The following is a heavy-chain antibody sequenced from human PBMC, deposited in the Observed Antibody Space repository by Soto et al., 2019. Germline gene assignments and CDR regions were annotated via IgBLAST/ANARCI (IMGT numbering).Heavy chain of an antibody. D-gene: IGHD2-2*02. Sequence: QVQLQESGPGLVKPSQTLSLTCTVSGGSISSGGYYWSWIRQPPGKGLEWIGYIYYSGSTYYNPSLKSRVTISVDTSKNQFSLKLSSVTAADTAVYYCASGRSCYTCGANWFDPWGQGTLVTVSS. V-gene: IGHV4-31*03. CDR2: IYYSGST. J-gene: IGHJ5*02. CDR1: GGSISSGGYY. CDR3: ASGRSCYTCGANWFDP.